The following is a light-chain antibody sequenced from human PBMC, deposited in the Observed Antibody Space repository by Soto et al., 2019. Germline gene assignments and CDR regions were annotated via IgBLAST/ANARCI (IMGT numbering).Light chain of an antibody. CDR1: QSLLQSNGYNY. Sequence: DIVMTQSPLSLPVTPGEPASISCSSSQSLLQSNGYNYLDWYLQKPGQSPQFLIYFGSYRASGVPDRFSGSGSGTDFTLKIRRVEAEDVGVYYCMQSQQSPPTFGQGTKVDIK. CDR3: MQSQQSPPT. V-gene: IGKV2-28*01. CDR2: FGS. J-gene: IGKJ1*01.